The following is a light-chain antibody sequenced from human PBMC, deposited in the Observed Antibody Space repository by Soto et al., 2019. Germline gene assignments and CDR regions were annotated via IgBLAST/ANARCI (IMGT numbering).Light chain of an antibody. CDR1: KDIKNY. CDR3: QQYDSLPPT. Sequence: DIQMTPSPSSLSAFAGDSITITCQASKDIKNYLNWYQHKPGKAPKLLIYDAFKSDTGVPSRFSGSGSGTDFTFTINNLQPEDIATYFCQQYDSLPPTFGGGTRV. V-gene: IGKV1-33*01. J-gene: IGKJ4*01. CDR2: DAF.